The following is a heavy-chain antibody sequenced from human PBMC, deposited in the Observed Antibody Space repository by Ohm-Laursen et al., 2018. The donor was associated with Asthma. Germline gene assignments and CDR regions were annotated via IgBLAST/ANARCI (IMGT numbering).Heavy chain of an antibody. D-gene: IGHD2-15*01. CDR3: AKEYYCSGGGCYLRSNAFDI. J-gene: IGHJ3*02. CDR1: GFTFNSYG. Sequence: SLRLSCAASGFTFNSYGMHWVRQAPGKGPECLAIISYDGGNKYYADSVKGRFTISRDNSKNTLYLQMSTLRAEDTAVYYCAKEYYCSGGGCYLRSNAFDIWGQGTMVTVSS. CDR2: ISYDGGNK. V-gene: IGHV3-30*18.